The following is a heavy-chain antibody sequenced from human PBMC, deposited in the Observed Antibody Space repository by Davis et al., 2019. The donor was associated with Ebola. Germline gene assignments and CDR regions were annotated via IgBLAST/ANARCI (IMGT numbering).Heavy chain of an antibody. V-gene: IGHV3-13*01. CDR2: IGVVGDT. D-gene: IGHD2-21*02. CDR1: GFTFSSYD. CDR3: VRDPALVVTGGGWFFGL. J-gene: IGHJ2*01. Sequence: PGGSLRLSCAASGFTFSSYDMHWVRQATGEGLEWVSTIGVVGDTYYADSVKGRFTVSRDNAKNSLYLQMNSLRAEDTAVYYCVRDPALVVTGGGWFFGLWGRGTLVTVSS.